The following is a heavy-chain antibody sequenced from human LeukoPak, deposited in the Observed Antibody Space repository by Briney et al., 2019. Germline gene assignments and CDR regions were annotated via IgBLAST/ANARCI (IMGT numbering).Heavy chain of an antibody. V-gene: IGHV3-74*01. CDR2: INEDGSIT. J-gene: IGHJ4*02. CDR3: ARGRTYSSSWPFDY. Sequence: GGSLRLSCAVSGFTFRTYWMHWVRQVPGEGLVWVSRINEDGSITNYADSVKGRFTISRDNAKNSLYLQMNSLRAEDTAVYYCARGRTYSSSWPFDYWGQGTLVTVSS. D-gene: IGHD6-13*01. CDR1: GFTFRTYW.